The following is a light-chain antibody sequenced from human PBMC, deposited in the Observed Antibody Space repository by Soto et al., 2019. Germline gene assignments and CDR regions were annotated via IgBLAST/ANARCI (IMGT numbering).Light chain of an antibody. CDR3: SSYAGSNNPYV. CDR2: EVS. Sequence: SVLTKPPSAYGSPGQSVTISCTGTSSDVGGYNYVSWYQQHPGKAPKLMIYEVSKRPSGVPDRFSGSKSGNTASLTVSGLQAEDEADYYCSSYAGSNNPYVFGTGTKVTVL. J-gene: IGLJ1*01. CDR1: SSDVGGYNY. V-gene: IGLV2-8*01.